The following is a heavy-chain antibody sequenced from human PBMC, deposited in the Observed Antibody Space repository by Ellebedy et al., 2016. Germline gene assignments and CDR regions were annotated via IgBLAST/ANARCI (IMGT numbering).Heavy chain of an antibody. CDR3: ARSDSNYDYVWGSYRYGSIDY. V-gene: IGHV5-51*01. J-gene: IGHJ4*02. D-gene: IGHD3-16*02. CDR1: GSSFTNYR. Sequence: GGSLRLXCKASGSSFTNYRIGWVRQMPGKGLEWMGVIYPDDSDTKYSPSFQGQVTISADKSISTAYLQWSSLKASDTAMYYCARSDSNYDYVWGSYRYGSIDYWGQGTLVIVSS. CDR2: IYPDDSDT.